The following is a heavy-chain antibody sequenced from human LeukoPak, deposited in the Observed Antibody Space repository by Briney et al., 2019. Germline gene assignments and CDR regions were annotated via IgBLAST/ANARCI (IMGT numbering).Heavy chain of an antibody. CDR3: ARDPGGYGRGDDY. V-gene: IGHV3-48*04. CDR1: GVTFRSYS. D-gene: IGHD5-12*01. J-gene: IGHJ4*02. CDR2: ISSSSSTI. Sequence: PGGSLRLSCAASGVTFRSYSMNWVRQAPGKGLEWVSYISSSSSTIYYADSVKGRFTISRDNAKNSLYLQMNSLRAEDTAVYYCARDPGGYGRGDDYWGQGTLVTVSS.